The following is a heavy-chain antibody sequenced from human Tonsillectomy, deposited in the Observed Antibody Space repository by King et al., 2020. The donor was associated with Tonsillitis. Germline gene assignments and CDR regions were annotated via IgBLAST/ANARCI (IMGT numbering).Heavy chain of an antibody. Sequence: VQLVESGAEVKKPGESLKISCKGSGYTFTNYWIGWVRQMPGKGLEWRGIIYPGDSDTRYSPSFQGQVTISADKALSTAYLQWSSLKASDTAMYYCARHAVGATYGHWYFDLWGRGTLVTVSS. J-gene: IGHJ2*01. D-gene: IGHD1-26*01. V-gene: IGHV5-51*01. CDR1: GYTFTNYW. CDR2: IYPGDSDT. CDR3: ARHAVGATYGHWYFDL.